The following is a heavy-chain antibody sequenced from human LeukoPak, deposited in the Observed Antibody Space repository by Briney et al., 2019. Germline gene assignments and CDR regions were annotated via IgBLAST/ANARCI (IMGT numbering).Heavy chain of an antibody. D-gene: IGHD2-15*01. CDR3: VRAPVGSCRSGGCFSSHLDV. J-gene: IGHJ6*02. Sequence: GGSLRLSCAASGFTFSNYDMHWVRQAAGRGLKWLSYIGTEHDTNYPDSVRGRFTISRENARDSLYLQMNYLRVGDTGVYYCVRAPVGSCRSGGCFSSHLDVWGRGTTVTVSS. V-gene: IGHV3-13*04. CDR2: IGTEHDT. CDR1: GFTFSNYD.